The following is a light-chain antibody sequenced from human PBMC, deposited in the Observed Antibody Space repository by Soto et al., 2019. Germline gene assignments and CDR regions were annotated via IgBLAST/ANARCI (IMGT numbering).Light chain of an antibody. Sequence: DIQMTQSPSSLSAFVGDRVTITCRASQSINSYLNWYQQKPGKAPKLLIYGASSLQSGVPSRFSGSGSGTDSTLTISSLQPEDFATYYCQQSYSSPLSFGPGTKVDI. V-gene: IGKV1-39*01. CDR3: QQSYSSPLS. J-gene: IGKJ3*01. CDR1: QSINSY. CDR2: GAS.